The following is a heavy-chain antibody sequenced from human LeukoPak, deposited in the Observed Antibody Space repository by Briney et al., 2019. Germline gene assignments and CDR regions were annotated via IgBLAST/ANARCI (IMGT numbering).Heavy chain of an antibody. J-gene: IGHJ2*01. D-gene: IGHD6-13*01. CDR1: GFTFQEYG. Sequence: GGSLRLSCGGSGFTFQEYGMSWVRQAPGKGLEWVSGINWNGGSTGYGDSVKGRFTISRDNTKNSLYLEMNSLRAEDTALYYCAGGGINGWYFDLWGRGTLVTVSS. CDR2: INWNGGST. CDR3: AGGGINGWYFDL. V-gene: IGHV3-20*04.